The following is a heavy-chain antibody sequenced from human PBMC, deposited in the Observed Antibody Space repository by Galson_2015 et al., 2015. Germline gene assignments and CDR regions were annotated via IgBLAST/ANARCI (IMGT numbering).Heavy chain of an antibody. CDR2: IYSGGST. V-gene: IGHV3-53*01. J-gene: IGHJ6*03. CDR1: GFTVSTNY. CDR3: ARDSRLDYYYYSYMDV. D-gene: IGHD2-21*01. Sequence: SLRLSCAASGFTVSTNYMSWVRQAPGKGLEWVSVIYSGGSTYYADSVKGRFTISRDNSKNTVYLQLNSLRAEDTAVYYCARDSRLDYYYYSYMDVWGKGTTVTVSS.